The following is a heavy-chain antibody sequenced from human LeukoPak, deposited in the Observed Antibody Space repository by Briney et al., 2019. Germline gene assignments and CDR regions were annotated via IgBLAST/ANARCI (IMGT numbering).Heavy chain of an antibody. J-gene: IGHJ4*02. Sequence: SETLSLTCTVSGGSISSSSYYWGWIRQPPGKGLEWIGSIYYSGSTYYNPSLKSRVTISVDTSKNQFSLKLSSVTAADTAVYYCARSSSWYDFDYWGQGTLVTVSS. CDR3: ARSSSWYDFDY. V-gene: IGHV4-39*01. CDR1: GGSISSSSYY. D-gene: IGHD6-13*01. CDR2: IYYSGST.